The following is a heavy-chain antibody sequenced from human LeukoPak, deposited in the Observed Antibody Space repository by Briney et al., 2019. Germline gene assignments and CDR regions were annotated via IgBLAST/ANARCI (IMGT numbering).Heavy chain of an antibody. Sequence: GGSLRLSCAASGFTFSSYWMDSVRQAPGKGLVWVSRINSDGSSTSYADSVKGRFTISRDNAKNTLYLQMNSLRAEDTAVYYCASYGGPTVAFDIWGQGTMVTVSS. V-gene: IGHV3-74*01. CDR2: INSDGSST. J-gene: IGHJ3*02. CDR3: ASYGGPTVAFDI. D-gene: IGHD1-14*01. CDR1: GFTFSSYW.